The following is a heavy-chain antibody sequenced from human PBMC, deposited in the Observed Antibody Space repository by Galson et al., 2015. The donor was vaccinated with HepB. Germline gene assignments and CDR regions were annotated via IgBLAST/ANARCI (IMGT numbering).Heavy chain of an antibody. J-gene: IGHJ4*02. CDR2: IRYDGRDK. CDR3: TRDRAAAGHYYFDY. V-gene: IGHV3-33*01. CDR1: GFTFSVYA. Sequence: SLRLSCAASGFTFSVYAMHWVRQAPGKGLEWVAVIRYDGRDKVYADSVKGRFTISRDNSKNTLYLQMNSLRADDTAVYYCTRDRAAAGHYYFDYCGQGTLVTVSS. D-gene: IGHD6-13*01.